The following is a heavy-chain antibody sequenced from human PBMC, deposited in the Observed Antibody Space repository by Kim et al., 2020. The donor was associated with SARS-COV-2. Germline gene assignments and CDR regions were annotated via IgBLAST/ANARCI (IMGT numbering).Heavy chain of an antibody. CDR2: IYSGGST. D-gene: IGHD3-22*01. CDR1: GFTVSSNY. Sequence: GGSLRLSCAASGFTVSSNYMSWVRQAPGKGLEWVSVIYSGGSTYYADSVKGRFTISRDNSKNTLYLQMNSLRAEDTAVYYCASTLKSPQVREATYGMDVWGQGTTVTVSS. V-gene: IGHV3-66*01. CDR3: ASTLKSPQVREATYGMDV. J-gene: IGHJ6*02.